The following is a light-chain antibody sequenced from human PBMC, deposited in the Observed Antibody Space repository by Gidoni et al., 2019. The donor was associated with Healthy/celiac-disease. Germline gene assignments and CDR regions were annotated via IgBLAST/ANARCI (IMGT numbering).Light chain of an antibody. CDR3: QQYNNWPPFT. V-gene: IGKV3-15*01. J-gene: IGKJ3*01. Sequence: EIVMTQSPATLSVSPGERATLSCRASQSVSSNLAWYQQKPGQAPRLLIEGASTRATGIPARFSGSVSGTEFTLTISSLQSEDFAVYYCQQYNNWPPFTFGPGTKVDIK. CDR2: GAS. CDR1: QSVSSN.